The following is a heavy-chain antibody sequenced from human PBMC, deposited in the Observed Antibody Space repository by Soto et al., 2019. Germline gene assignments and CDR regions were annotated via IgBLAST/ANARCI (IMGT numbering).Heavy chain of an antibody. Sequence: ASETLSLTCTVSGGSISSSSYYWGWIRQPPGKGLEWIGSIYYSGSIYYNPSLKSRVTISVDTSKNQFSLKLSSVTAADTAVYYCARRENHDYGDSHFDYWGQGTLVTVSS. J-gene: IGHJ4*02. D-gene: IGHD4-17*01. V-gene: IGHV4-39*01. CDR3: ARRENHDYGDSHFDY. CDR1: GGSISSSSYY. CDR2: IYYSGSI.